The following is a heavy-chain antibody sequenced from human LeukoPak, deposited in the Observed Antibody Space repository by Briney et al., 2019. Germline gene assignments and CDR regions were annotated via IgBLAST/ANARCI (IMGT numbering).Heavy chain of an antibody. D-gene: IGHD6-19*01. V-gene: IGHV4-61*01. CDR2: IYYSGST. CDR3: ARDNMVVAVAGEIRTHWFDP. J-gene: IGHJ5*02. CDR1: GGSVSSGSYY. Sequence: SETLSLTCTVSGGSVSSGSYYWSWIRQPPGKGLEWIGYIYYSGSTNYNPSLKSRVTISVDTSKNQFSLKLSSVTAADTAVYYCARDNMVVAVAGEIRTHWFDPWGQGTLVTVSS.